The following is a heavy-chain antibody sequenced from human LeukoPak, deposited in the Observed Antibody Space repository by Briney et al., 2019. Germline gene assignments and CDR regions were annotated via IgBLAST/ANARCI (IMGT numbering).Heavy chain of an antibody. D-gene: IGHD1-26*01. CDR2: ISGSGGST. CDR3: AKPLPWDYHYYDMDV. V-gene: IGHV3-23*01. J-gene: IGHJ6*02. CDR1: GFTFSSYG. Sequence: PGGSLRLSCAASGFTFSSYGMHWVRQAPGKGLEWVSAISGSGGSTYYADSVKGRFTISRDNSKNTLYLQMNSLRAEDTAVYYWAKPLPWDYHYYDMDVWGQGTTVTVSS.